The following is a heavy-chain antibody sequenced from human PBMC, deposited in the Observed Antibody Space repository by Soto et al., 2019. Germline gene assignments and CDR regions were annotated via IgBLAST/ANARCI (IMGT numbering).Heavy chain of an antibody. CDR3: ARGYSSGWRDAFDI. D-gene: IGHD6-19*01. CDR2: INPNRGGT. CDR1: GYTFTGDY. J-gene: IGHJ3*02. Sequence: QVQLVQTGAEVKKPGASVKVSCKASGYTFTGDYMHWVRQAPGQGLEWMGWINPNRGGTNYAQKFKGCVTMTRHTSISTAYMELSRLRSADTAVYYCARGYSSGWRDAFDIWGQGTMVTVSS. V-gene: IGHV1-2*04.